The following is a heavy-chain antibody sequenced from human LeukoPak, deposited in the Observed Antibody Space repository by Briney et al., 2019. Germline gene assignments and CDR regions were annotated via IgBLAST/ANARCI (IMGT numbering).Heavy chain of an antibody. CDR1: GFTLGSYG. V-gene: IGHV3-48*03. Sequence: GGSLRLSCVVSGFTLGSYGMNWVRQAPGKGLEWVSYMSPSGSVTYYADSMKGRFTISRAAANNSLYLQMNRLRAEDTGVYYCARDRSGWYYFDSWGQGTLVTVSS. J-gene: IGHJ4*02. CDR3: ARDRSGWYYFDS. CDR2: MSPSGSVT. D-gene: IGHD6-19*01.